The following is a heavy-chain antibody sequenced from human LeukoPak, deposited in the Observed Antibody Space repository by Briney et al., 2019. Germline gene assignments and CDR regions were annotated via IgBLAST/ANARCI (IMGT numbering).Heavy chain of an antibody. J-gene: IGHJ5*02. V-gene: IGHV3-7*01. CDR2: IKQDGSEK. CDR3: ARDPYGDYGENWFDP. CDR1: GFTFSSYW. Sequence: GGSLRLSCAASGFTFSSYWMSWVRQAPGKGLEWVANIKQDGSEKYYVDSVKGRFTISRDNAKNSLYLQMNSLRAEDTAAYYCARDPYGDYGENWFDPWGQGTLVTVSS. D-gene: IGHD4-17*01.